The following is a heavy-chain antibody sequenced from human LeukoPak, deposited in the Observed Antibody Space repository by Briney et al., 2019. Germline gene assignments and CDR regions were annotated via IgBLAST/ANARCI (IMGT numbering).Heavy chain of an antibody. CDR2: ISTTGSYI. J-gene: IGHJ6*03. D-gene: IGHD5-24*01. V-gene: IGHV3-21*01. CDR3: ARDRRDGYNPYRKSYYYYMDV. Sequence: PGGSLRFSCAASGYTFSSYSMNWVRQAPGKGLEWVSSISTTGSYIYYADSVKGRFTISRDNAKNSLYLQMNSLRAEDTAVYYCARDRRDGYNPYRKSYYYYMDVWGKGTTVTVSS. CDR1: GYTFSSYS.